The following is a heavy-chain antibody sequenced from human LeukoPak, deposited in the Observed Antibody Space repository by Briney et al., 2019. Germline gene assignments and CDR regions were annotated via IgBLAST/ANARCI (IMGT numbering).Heavy chain of an antibody. CDR3: ARAPYYYGSGSSGWFDP. Sequence: ASVKVSYKASGYTFTGYYMHWVRQAPGQGLEWMGWINPNSGGTNYAQKFQGRVTMTRDTSISTAYMELSRLRSDDTAVYYCARAPYYYGSGSSGWFDPWGQGTLVTVSS. D-gene: IGHD3-10*01. V-gene: IGHV1-2*02. CDR2: INPNSGGT. J-gene: IGHJ5*02. CDR1: GYTFTGYY.